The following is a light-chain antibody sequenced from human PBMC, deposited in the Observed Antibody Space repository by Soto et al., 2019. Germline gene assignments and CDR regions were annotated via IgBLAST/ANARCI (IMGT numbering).Light chain of an antibody. V-gene: IGKV3-20*01. J-gene: IGKJ4*01. CDR2: GAS. Sequence: ENVLTQSPGTLSLSPGERATLSCRASQTVSGSYVAWYQQKPGQTPRLLIYGASSRATGIPDRFSGSASGTDFTLTISRLAPDDFGVYPCQQDDYSPLTFGGGTKVEIK. CDR3: QQDDYSPLT. CDR1: QTVSGSY.